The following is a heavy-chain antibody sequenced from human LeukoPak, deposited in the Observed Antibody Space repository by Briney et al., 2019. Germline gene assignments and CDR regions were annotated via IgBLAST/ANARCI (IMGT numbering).Heavy chain of an antibody. Sequence: SETLSLTCAVYGGSFSGYYWSWNRQPPGKGLEWIGEINHSGSTNYNPSLKSRVTISVDTSKNQFSLKLSSVTAADTAVYYCARHEPFYGGNSFGYWGQGTLVTVSS. V-gene: IGHV4-34*01. D-gene: IGHD4-23*01. CDR3: ARHEPFYGGNSFGY. CDR2: INHSGST. J-gene: IGHJ4*02. CDR1: GGSFSGYY.